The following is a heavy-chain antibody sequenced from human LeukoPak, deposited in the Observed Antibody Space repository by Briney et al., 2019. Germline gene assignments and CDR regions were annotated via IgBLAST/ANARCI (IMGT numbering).Heavy chain of an antibody. Sequence: PGGSLRLSCVASGFTFRTYWMSWVRQAPGKGLEWVANIKEDGTKEFYVDSVRGRFIISRDNAKNSLSLQLNSLRAEDTAMYYCARPLLRNDDAFDIWGQGTMVTVSS. CDR1: GFTFRTYW. CDR2: IKEDGTKE. J-gene: IGHJ3*02. CDR3: ARPLLRNDDAFDI. V-gene: IGHV3-7*03. D-gene: IGHD1-1*01.